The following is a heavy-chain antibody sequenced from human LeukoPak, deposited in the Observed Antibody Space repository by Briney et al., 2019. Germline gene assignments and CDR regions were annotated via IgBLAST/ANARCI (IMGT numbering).Heavy chain of an antibody. J-gene: IGHJ5*02. D-gene: IGHD6-13*01. Sequence: PSETLSLTCAVYGGSFSGYYWSWIRQPPGKGLEWIGEINHSGSTNYNPSLKSRVTISVDTSKNQFSLKLSSVTAADTAVYYCASRGIAAAGQNWFDPWGQGTLVTVSS. CDR3: ASRGIAAAGQNWFDP. V-gene: IGHV4-34*01. CDR1: GGSFSGYY. CDR2: INHSGST.